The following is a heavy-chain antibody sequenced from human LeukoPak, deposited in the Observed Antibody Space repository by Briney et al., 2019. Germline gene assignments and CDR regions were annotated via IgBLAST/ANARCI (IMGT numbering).Heavy chain of an antibody. J-gene: IGHJ3*02. D-gene: IGHD3-3*01. Sequence: GGSLRLSCAASGFTFSSYAMHWVRQAPGKGLEWVAVISYDGSNKYYADSVKGRFTISRDNSKNTLYLQMNSLRAEDTAVYYCARDGHRGDFWSGGAFDIWGQGTMVTVSS. V-gene: IGHV3-30-3*01. CDR3: ARDGHRGDFWSGGAFDI. CDR2: ISYDGSNK. CDR1: GFTFSSYA.